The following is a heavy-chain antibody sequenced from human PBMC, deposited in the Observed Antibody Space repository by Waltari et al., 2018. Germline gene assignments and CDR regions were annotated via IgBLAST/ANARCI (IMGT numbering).Heavy chain of an antibody. D-gene: IGHD2-21*01. CDR3: ANDEAYCGGDCYSGGGY. Sequence: EVQLLESGGGLVQPGGCLRRPCAAAGFAVSSDAMRCVRQAPGKGLEWVSAISCSGGSTYYADSVKGRFTISRDNSKNTLYLQMNSLRAEDTAVYYCANDEAYCGGDCYSGGGYWGQGTLVTVSS. J-gene: IGHJ4*02. CDR2: ISCSGGST. V-gene: IGHV3-23*01. CDR1: GFAVSSDA.